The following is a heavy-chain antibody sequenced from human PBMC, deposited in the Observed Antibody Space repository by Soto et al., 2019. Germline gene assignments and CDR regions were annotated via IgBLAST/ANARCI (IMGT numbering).Heavy chain of an antibody. J-gene: IGHJ4*01. CDR1: GFTFINAW. CDR2: VKSRTDGWRR. D-gene: IGHD4-17*01. CDR3: TTEDLSNYGGNSANDH. V-gene: IGHV3-15*07. Sequence: VGSLRLSCSASGFTFINAWMNWVRQAPGKWLEWVGRVKSRTDGWRRDYAAPVKVRFTISRDDSKTKLNMKMNSLNTEDTAVYYCTTEDLSNYGGNSANDHWGHGTLVTLSS.